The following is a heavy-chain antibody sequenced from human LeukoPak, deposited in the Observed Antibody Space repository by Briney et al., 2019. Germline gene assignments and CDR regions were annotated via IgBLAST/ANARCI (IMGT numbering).Heavy chain of an antibody. CDR1: GFTFSSYA. CDR2: ISYDGSNK. CDR3: ARDAGISSSWPLGWFDP. Sequence: GRSLRLSCAASGFTFSSYAMHWVRQAPGKGLEWVAVISYDGSNKYYADSVKGRFTISRDNSKNTLYLQMNSLRAEDTAVYYCARDAGISSSWPLGWFDPWGQGTLVTVSS. J-gene: IGHJ5*02. V-gene: IGHV3-30-3*01. D-gene: IGHD6-13*01.